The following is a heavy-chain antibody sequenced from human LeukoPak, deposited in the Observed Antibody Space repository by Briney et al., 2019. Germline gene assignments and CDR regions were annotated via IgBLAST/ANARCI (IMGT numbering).Heavy chain of an antibody. V-gene: IGHV3-7*03. J-gene: IGHJ5*02. Sequence: GGSLRLSCAASGFTFSNLWMSWVRQAPGKGLKWVANIRQDGSEKYYVDSVKGRFTISRDNAQNSLYLQMNSLRAEDTAVYYCAKEAGTGWFDPWGQGTLVTVSS. CDR1: GFTFSNLW. CDR2: IRQDGSEK. D-gene: IGHD6-13*01. CDR3: AKEAGTGWFDP.